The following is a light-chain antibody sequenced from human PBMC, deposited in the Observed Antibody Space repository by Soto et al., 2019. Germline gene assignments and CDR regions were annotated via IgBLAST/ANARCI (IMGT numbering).Light chain of an antibody. CDR3: QKSSNCPLT. J-gene: IGKJ4*01. Sequence: EIVLTQSPATLSLSPGERATLSCRASQSVSSYLAWYQQKPGQAPRLLIYDASNRATGIPARFSGSGSGTDFTLTISSLEPEDFAVYYCQKSSNCPLTFGGGTKVEIK. CDR1: QSVSSY. CDR2: DAS. V-gene: IGKV3-11*01.